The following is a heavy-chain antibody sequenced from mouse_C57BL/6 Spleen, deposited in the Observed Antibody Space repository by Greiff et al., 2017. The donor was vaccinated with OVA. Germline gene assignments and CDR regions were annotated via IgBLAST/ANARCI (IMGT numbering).Heavy chain of an antibody. CDR1: GFTFSDYG. CDR3: ARPYYYGSSVFAY. J-gene: IGHJ3*01. Sequence: EVQVVESGGGLVKPGGSLKLSCAASGFTFSDYGMHWVRQAPEKGLEWVAYISSGSSTIYYADTVKGRFTISRDNAKNTLFLQMTSLRSEDTAMYYCARPYYYGSSVFAYWGQGTLVTVSA. CDR2: ISSGSSTI. V-gene: IGHV5-17*01. D-gene: IGHD1-1*01.